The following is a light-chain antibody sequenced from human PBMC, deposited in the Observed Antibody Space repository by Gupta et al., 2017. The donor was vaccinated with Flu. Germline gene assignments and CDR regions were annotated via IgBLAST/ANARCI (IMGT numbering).Light chain of an antibody. CDR3: TADTSSSSRV. V-gene: IGLV2-14*01. Sequence: SALTQPASVSGSPGQSITISCTGTSSDVGGYNYVSWYQQHPGKAPILMIYEVSNRPAGVASRFSDSKSVNTASLTISVRTEEDDADYYYTADTSSSSRVFGGGTKLTVL. CDR1: SSDVGGYNY. CDR2: EVS. J-gene: IGLJ3*02.